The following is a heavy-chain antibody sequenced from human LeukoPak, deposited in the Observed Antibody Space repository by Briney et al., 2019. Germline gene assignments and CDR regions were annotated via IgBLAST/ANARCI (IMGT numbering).Heavy chain of an antibody. Sequence: ASVKVSCKASGYTFTSYGISWVRQAPGQRLEWMGWINAGNGNTKYSQKFQGRVTITRDTSASTAYMELSSLRSEDTAVYYCARVPLTYYDILTGAYYGMDVWGQGTTVTVSS. CDR2: INAGNGNT. CDR1: GYTFTSYG. D-gene: IGHD3-9*01. CDR3: ARVPLTYYDILTGAYYGMDV. V-gene: IGHV1-3*01. J-gene: IGHJ6*02.